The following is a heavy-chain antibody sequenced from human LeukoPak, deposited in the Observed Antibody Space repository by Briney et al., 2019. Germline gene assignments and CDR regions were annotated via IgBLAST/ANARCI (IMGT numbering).Heavy chain of an antibody. CDR1: GDSFSSNY. CDR2: IYYSGSS. D-gene: IGHD3-22*01. V-gene: IGHV4-59*08. J-gene: IGHJ4*02. Sequence: PWETLSLTCTASGDSFSSNYWSWVRQPPGKGLEWIAYIYYSGSSKYNPSLKSRDTMSVDTSNNQFSLKLSSVTAADTAVYYCARGYYDSSGYSSRFDYWGQGTLVTVPS. CDR3: ARGYYDSSGYSSRFDY.